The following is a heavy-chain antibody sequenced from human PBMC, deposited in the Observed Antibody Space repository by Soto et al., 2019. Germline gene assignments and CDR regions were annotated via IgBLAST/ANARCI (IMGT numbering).Heavy chain of an antibody. CDR3: AGLGYYDILTGYPGYYMDV. CDR2: IYYSGST. J-gene: IGHJ6*03. V-gene: IGHV4-39*01. CDR1: GGSISSSSYY. Sequence: SETLSLTCTVSGGSISSSSYYWGWIRQPPGKGLEWIGSIYYSGSTYYNPSLKSRVTISVDTSKNQFSLKLSSVTAADTAVYYCAGLGYYDILTGYPGYYMDVWGKGTTVTVSS. D-gene: IGHD3-9*01.